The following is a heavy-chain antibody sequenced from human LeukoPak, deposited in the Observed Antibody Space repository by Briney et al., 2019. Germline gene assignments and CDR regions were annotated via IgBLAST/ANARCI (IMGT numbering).Heavy chain of an antibody. V-gene: IGHV3-20*04. D-gene: IGHD3-22*01. CDR3: ARDSGGSGYYYNPLPFDY. CDR1: GFTFDDYG. J-gene: IGHJ4*02. CDR2: INWNGGST. Sequence: PGGSLRLSCAASGFTFDDYGMSWVRQAPGKGLEWVSGINWNGGSTGYADSVKGRFTISRDNAKNSLYLQMNSLRAEDTALYYCARDSGGSGYYYNPLPFDYWGQGTLVTVSS.